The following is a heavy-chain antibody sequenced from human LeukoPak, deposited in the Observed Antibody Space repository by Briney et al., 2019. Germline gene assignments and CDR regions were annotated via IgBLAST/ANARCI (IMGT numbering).Heavy chain of an antibody. CDR3: ARETHCSGGSCYPGGFDY. J-gene: IGHJ4*02. CDR1: GGSFSGYY. Sequence: NPSETLSLTCAVYGGSFSGYYWSRIRQPPGKGLEWIGEINHSGSTNYNPSLKSRVTISVDTSKNQFSLKLSSVTAADTAVYYCARETHCSGGSCYPGGFDYWGQGTLVTVSS. V-gene: IGHV4-34*01. D-gene: IGHD2-15*01. CDR2: INHSGST.